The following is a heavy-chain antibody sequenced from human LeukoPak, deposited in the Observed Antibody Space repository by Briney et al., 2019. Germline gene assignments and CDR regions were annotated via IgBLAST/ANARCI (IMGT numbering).Heavy chain of an antibody. CDR2: ISSSSSYI. D-gene: IGHD3-10*01. V-gene: IGHV3-21*01. J-gene: IGHJ4*02. CDR1: GFTFSSYS. CDR3: ARAQGREYYFDY. Sequence: PGGSLRLSCAASGFTFSSYSMNWVRQAPGKGLEWVSSISSSSSYIYYADSVKGRFTISRDNAKNSLYLQMNSLRAEDTAVYYCARAQGREYYFDYWGQGTLVTVSS.